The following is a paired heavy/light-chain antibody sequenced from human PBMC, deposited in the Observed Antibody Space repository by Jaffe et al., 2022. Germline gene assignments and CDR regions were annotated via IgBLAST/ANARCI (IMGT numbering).Heavy chain of an antibody. V-gene: IGHV3-48*03. CDR2: ISSSGSTI. CDR3: ASAYYYGSGPWNGGY. CDR1: GFTFSSYE. D-gene: IGHD3-10*01. Sequence: EVQLVESGGGLVQPGGSLRLSCAASGFTFSSYEMNWVRQAPGKGLEWVSYISSSGSTIYYADSVKGRFTISRDNAKNSLYLQMNSLRAEDTAVYYCASAYYYGSGPWNGGYWGQGTLVTVSS. J-gene: IGHJ4*02.
Light chain of an antibody. CDR2: DAS. CDR1: QGISSA. V-gene: IGKV1-13*02. Sequence: AIQLTQSPSSLSASVGDRVTITCRASQGISSALAWYQQKPGKAPKLLIYDASSLESGVPSRFSGSGSGTDFTLTISSLQPEDFATYYCQQFNSYPRLTFGGGTKVEIK. CDR3: QQFNSYPRLT. J-gene: IGKJ4*01.